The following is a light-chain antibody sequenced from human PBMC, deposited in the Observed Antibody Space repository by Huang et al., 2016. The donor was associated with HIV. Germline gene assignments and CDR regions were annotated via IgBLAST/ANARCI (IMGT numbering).Light chain of an antibody. Sequence: EIVMTQSPATLSVSPGGRATLSCRASQRVTRDLAWYQQRLGQAPRLLLYGTSSGEFTRAPGIPDRFSGSGSGTQFALTISSLQSEDFAVYSCQQYNNWPLTFGPGTKVDIK. V-gene: IGKV3-15*01. J-gene: IGKJ3*01. CDR2: GTSSGEF. CDR3: QQYNNWPLT. CDR1: QRVTRD.